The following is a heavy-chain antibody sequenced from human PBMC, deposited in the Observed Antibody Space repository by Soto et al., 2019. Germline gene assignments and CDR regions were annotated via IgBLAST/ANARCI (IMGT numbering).Heavy chain of an antibody. Sequence: GGSLRLSCSVFGFTFRNYAMHWVRQAPGKGLEYVSSISHNAGSIYYADSVKGRFTIPRDNSKGTLYLQMSSLRPEDTAVYYCVKDRWVDYWGQGALVTVSS. CDR1: GFTFRNYA. CDR3: VKDRWVDY. D-gene: IGHD1-26*01. J-gene: IGHJ4*02. CDR2: ISHNAGSI. V-gene: IGHV3-64D*08.